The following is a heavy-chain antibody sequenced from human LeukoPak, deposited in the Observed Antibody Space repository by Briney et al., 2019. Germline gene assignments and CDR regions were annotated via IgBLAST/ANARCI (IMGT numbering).Heavy chain of an antibody. CDR3: ARGIAAAGTHDY. V-gene: IGHV3-23*01. D-gene: IGHD6-13*01. CDR2: ITGSGGST. Sequence: GGTLRLSCAASGFTFSNYGLSWVRQAPGKGLEWVSGITGSGGSTYYADSVKGRFTISRDNSKNTLYLQMNSLRDEDTAVYYCARGIAAAGTHDYWGQGTLVTVSS. CDR1: GFTFSNYG. J-gene: IGHJ4*02.